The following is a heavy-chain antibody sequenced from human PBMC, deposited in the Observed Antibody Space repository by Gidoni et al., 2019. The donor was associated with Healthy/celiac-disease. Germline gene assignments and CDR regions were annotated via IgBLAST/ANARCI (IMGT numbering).Heavy chain of an antibody. J-gene: IGHJ4*02. D-gene: IGHD4-17*01. Sequence: EVQLLESGGGLVQPGGSLRLSCAASAFTFRSYAMSWVRQAPGKGLEGVSAISGSGGSTYYADSVKGRFTISRDNSKNTLYLQMNSLRAEDTAVYYCAKKHRDYGDHGFDYWGQGTLVTVSS. V-gene: IGHV3-23*01. CDR2: ISGSGGST. CDR1: AFTFRSYA. CDR3: AKKHRDYGDHGFDY.